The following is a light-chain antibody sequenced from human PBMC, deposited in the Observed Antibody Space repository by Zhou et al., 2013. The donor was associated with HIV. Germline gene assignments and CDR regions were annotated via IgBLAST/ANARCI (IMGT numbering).Light chain of an antibody. J-gene: IGKJ4*01. V-gene: IGKV1-12*01. CDR2: GAS. CDR3: QQAHIFPHT. Sequence: DIQMTQSPSSVSVSVGDTVTITCRASEDISSSLAWYQHAPGRGPKLLIYGASRLQGGVPSRFSGSGSGTDFTLTISGLQSDDFATYYCQQAHIFPHTFGGGPGWTSN. CDR1: EDISSS.